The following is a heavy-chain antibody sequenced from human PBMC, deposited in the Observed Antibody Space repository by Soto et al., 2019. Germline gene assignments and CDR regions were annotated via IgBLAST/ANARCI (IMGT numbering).Heavy chain of an antibody. CDR1: GFTFSSYA. D-gene: IGHD2-2*01. Sequence: GGSLRLSCAASGFTFSSYAMHWVRQAPGKGLEWVAVISYDGSNKYYADSVKGRFTISRDNSKNTLYLQMNSLRAEDTAVYYCAKVAVPRYAMLNFDYWGQGTLVTVSS. J-gene: IGHJ4*02. V-gene: IGHV3-30-3*01. CDR3: AKVAVPRYAMLNFDY. CDR2: ISYDGSNK.